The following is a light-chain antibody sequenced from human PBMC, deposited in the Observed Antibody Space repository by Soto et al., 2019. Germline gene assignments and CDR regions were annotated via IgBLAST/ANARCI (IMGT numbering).Light chain of an antibody. V-gene: IGKV4-1*01. CDR1: QSVLYSSNNKNY. Sequence: DIVLTQSPDSLAVSLGERATINCTSSQSVLYSSNNKNYLAWYQQKPGQPPKLLIYWASTRESGVPDRYSGSGSGTDLTLTVSSLQPEDAAVHYCQQYYSTPRGFTFGPGTKVDIK. CDR3: QQYYSTPRGFT. J-gene: IGKJ3*01. CDR2: WAS.